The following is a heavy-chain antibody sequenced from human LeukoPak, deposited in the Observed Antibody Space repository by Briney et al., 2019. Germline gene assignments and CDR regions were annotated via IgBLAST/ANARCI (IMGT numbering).Heavy chain of an antibody. V-gene: IGHV3-23*01. D-gene: IGHD4-23*01. CDR1: GFTFGSYA. CDR3: AKDDTVLMAFDI. Sequence: GGSLRLSCAASGFTFGSYAMSWVRQAPGKGLEWVSAIRNSGATAHYADFVKGRFTISRDNSRNTLYLQMNSLRAEDTAVYYCAKDDTVLMAFDIWGQGTMVTVSS. CDR2: IRNSGATA. J-gene: IGHJ3*02.